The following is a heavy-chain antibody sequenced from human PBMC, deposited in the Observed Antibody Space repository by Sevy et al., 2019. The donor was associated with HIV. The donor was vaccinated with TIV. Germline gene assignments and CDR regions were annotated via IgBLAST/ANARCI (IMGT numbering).Heavy chain of an antibody. D-gene: IGHD2-15*01. V-gene: IGHV3-21*01. J-gene: IGHJ4*02. CDR1: GFTFSKYP. Sequence: GGSLRLSCVVSGFTFSKYPMNWVRQAPGKGLEWVSSISSSSNYIYYGDSVKGRFTSSRDNAKNSLDLQMNSLRADDTAVYYCVRDGWCSSSSCLLYFDYWGQGILVTVSS. CDR3: VRDGWCSSSSCLLYFDY. CDR2: ISSSSNYI.